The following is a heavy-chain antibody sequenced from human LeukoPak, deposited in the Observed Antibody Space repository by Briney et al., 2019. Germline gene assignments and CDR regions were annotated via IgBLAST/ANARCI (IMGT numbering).Heavy chain of an antibody. CDR1: GDSISSPTYS. CDR3: ARRHLAAAGRGYYFDY. V-gene: IGHV4-39*01. D-gene: IGHD6-13*01. CDR2: VPHSGSA. J-gene: IGHJ4*02. Sequence: PSETLSLTCTVSGDSISSPTYSWAWVRQPPGKGLEWLGSVPHSGSAYYSPSLKSRVTISGDTSNNQFSLKLSSVTAADTAVYYCARRHLAAAGRGYYFDYWGQGTLVAVSS.